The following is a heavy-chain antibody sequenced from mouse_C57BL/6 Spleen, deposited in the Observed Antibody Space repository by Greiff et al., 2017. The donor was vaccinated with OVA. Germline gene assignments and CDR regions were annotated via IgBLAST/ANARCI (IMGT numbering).Heavy chain of an antibody. CDR1: GYTFPRYW. Sequence: VQLQQPGAELVMPGASVKLSCKASGYTFPRYWMHWVKQRPGQGLEWIGEIDPSDSYTNYNQKFKGKSTLTVDKSSITAYMQLSSLPSEDSAVYYCARWLLYYFDYWGQGTTLTVSS. CDR3: ARWLLYYFDY. V-gene: IGHV1-69*01. CDR2: IDPSDSYT. D-gene: IGHD1-2*01. J-gene: IGHJ2*01.